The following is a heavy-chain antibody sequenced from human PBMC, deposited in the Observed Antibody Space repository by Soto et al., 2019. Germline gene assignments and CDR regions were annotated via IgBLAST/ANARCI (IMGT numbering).Heavy chain of an antibody. CDR2: ISYDGSNK. J-gene: IGHJ5*02. D-gene: IGHD2-15*01. CDR3: ARDHLGLVVVVGPSGFDP. V-gene: IGHV3-30-3*01. CDR1: GFTFSSYA. Sequence: LGLSCSASGFTFSSYAMHWVRQAPGKGLEWVAVISYDGSNKYYADSVKGRFTISRDNSKNTLYLQMSSLRAEDTAVYYCARDHLGLVVVVGPSGFDPWGQGTLVTVSS.